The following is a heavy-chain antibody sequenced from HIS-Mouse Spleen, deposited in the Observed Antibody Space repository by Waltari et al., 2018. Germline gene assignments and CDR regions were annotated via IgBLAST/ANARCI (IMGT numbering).Heavy chain of an antibody. CDR1: GFLCRSCA. D-gene: IGHD6-19*01. CDR2: ISYDGSNK. J-gene: IGHJ3*02. CDR3: ARGAVAGDAFDI. Sequence: QVQLVESGGGGVQPGRSVRLSCAASGFLCRSCAMHWVRQAPGKGLEWVAVISYDGSNKYYADSVKGRFTISRDNSKNTLYLQMNSLRAEDTAVYYCARGAVAGDAFDIWGQGTMVTGSS. V-gene: IGHV3-30*04.